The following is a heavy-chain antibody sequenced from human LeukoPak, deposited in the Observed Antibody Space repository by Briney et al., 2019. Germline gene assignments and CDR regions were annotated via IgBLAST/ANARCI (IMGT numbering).Heavy chain of an antibody. J-gene: IGHJ4*02. Sequence: ASVKVSCKTSGYAFTSYGISWVRQAPGRGLEWMGWISPYNGETNYAQNFQGRVTMTTDTSTSAAYMELRTLRSGDAAVYYCARGANYYDTSGSFDYWGQGTLVTVSS. CDR3: ARGANYYDTSGSFDY. CDR2: ISPYNGET. V-gene: IGHV1-18*01. D-gene: IGHD3-22*01. CDR1: GYAFTSYG.